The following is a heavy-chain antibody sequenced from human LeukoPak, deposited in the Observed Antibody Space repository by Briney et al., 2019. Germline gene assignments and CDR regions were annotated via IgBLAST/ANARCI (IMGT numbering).Heavy chain of an antibody. V-gene: IGHV1-24*01. CDR3: ATGPDLYDSSGYYPNY. D-gene: IGHD3-22*01. J-gene: IGHJ4*02. Sequence: ASVKVSCKVSGYTLTELSMHWVRQAPGKGLEWMGGFDPEDGETIYAQKFQGRVTMTEDTSTDTAYMELSSLRSEDTAVYYCATGPDLYDSSGYYPNYWGQGTLVTASS. CDR2: FDPEDGET. CDR1: GYTLTELS.